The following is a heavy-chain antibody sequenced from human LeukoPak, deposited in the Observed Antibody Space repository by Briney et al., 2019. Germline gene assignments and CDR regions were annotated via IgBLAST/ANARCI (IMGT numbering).Heavy chain of an antibody. D-gene: IGHD3-3*01. CDR1: GGSFSGYY. CDR2: INHSGST. Sequence: SETLSLTCAVYGGSFSGYYWSWIRQPPGKGLEWIGEINHSGSTNYNPSLKSRVTISVDTSENQFSLKLSSVTAADTAVYYCARVDFWSGYYNNWFDPWGQGTLVTVSS. V-gene: IGHV4-34*01. J-gene: IGHJ5*02. CDR3: ARVDFWSGYYNNWFDP.